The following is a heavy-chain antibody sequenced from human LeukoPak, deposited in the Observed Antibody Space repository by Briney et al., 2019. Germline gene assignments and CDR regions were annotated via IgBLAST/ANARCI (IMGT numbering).Heavy chain of an antibody. V-gene: IGHV2-70*01. CDR1: GFSLSTSGMC. CDR3: ARYLYGDSASYFDY. J-gene: IGHJ4*02. D-gene: IGHD4-17*01. Sequence: SGPTLLNPTQTLTLTCTFSGFSLSTSGMCVSWIRQPPGKALEWLALIDWDDDKYYSTSLKTRLTISKDTSKNQVVLTMTNMDPVDTATYYCARYLYGDSASYFDYWGQGTLVIVSS. CDR2: IDWDDDK.